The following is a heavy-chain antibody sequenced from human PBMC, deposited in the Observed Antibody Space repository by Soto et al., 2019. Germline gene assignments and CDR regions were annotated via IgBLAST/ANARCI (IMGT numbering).Heavy chain of an antibody. CDR3: ATSNWNGDEAGY. CDR1: GYTFTGDY. J-gene: IGHJ4*02. D-gene: IGHD1-20*01. CDR2: INPNSGGR. V-gene: IGHV1-2*02. Sequence: QVQLVQSGAEVKKPGASVKVSCKASGYTFTGDYMHWVRQAPGQGLEWMGWINPNSGGRNYAQKFQGRVTITRDTSISTAYMELSRLRSDDTAVYYCATSNWNGDEAGYWGQGTLVTVSS.